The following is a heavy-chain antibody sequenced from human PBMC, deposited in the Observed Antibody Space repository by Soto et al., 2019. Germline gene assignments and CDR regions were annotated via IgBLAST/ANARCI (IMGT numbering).Heavy chain of an antibody. CDR3: ANDREPDGVWDFDW. V-gene: IGHV3-23*01. D-gene: IGHD3-16*01. CDR2: IYGSAAKI. Sequence: EVQLLESGGDLVRPGGSLRLSCAGSGFAFDQYTINWVRQAPGRGLERVSGIYGSAAKIFYADSVKGRFTISRDNSRNTVYLKMNSLRDDDSAVYYCANDREPDGVWDFDWWGKGTRVTVSS. CDR1: GFAFDQYT. J-gene: IGHJ4*01.